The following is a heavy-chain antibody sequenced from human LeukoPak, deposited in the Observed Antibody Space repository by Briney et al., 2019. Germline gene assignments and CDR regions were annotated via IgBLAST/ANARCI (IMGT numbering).Heavy chain of an antibody. D-gene: IGHD3-22*01. CDR1: GYTFTSYG. V-gene: IGHV1-18*01. Sequence: GASVKVSCKASGYTFTSYGISWVRQAPGQGLEWMGWISAYNGNTNYAQKLQGRVTMTTDTSTNTAYMELRSLRSDDTAVYYCARVQTYYYDSSGYYYVYYYYMDVWGKGTTVTVSS. J-gene: IGHJ6*03. CDR2: ISAYNGNT. CDR3: ARVQTYYYDSSGYYYVYYYYMDV.